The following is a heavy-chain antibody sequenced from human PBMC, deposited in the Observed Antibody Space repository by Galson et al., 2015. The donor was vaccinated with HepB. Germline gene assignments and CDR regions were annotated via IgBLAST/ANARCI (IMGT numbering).Heavy chain of an antibody. D-gene: IGHD3-10*01. Sequence: SVKVSCKASGYTFTSYGISWVRQAPGQGLEWMGWISAYNGNTNCAQKLQGRVTMTTDTSTSTAYMELRSLRSDDTAVYYCARASNMVQGVPISALGVWFDPWGQGTLVTVSS. CDR1: GYTFTSYG. CDR2: ISAYNGNT. V-gene: IGHV1-18*01. J-gene: IGHJ5*02. CDR3: ARASNMVQGVPISALGVWFDP.